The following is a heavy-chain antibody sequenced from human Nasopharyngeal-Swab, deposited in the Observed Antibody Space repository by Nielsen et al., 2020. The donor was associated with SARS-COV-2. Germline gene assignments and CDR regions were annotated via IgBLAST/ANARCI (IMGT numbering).Heavy chain of an antibody. J-gene: IGHJ6*02. Sequence: ASVKVSCKASGYTFTSYAMNWVRQAPGQGLEWMGWINTNTGNPTYAQGFTGRFVFSLDTSVSTAYLQISSLKAEDTAVYYCARDSVTEGAFYGMDVWGQGTTVTVSS. D-gene: IGHD1-26*01. CDR1: GYTFTSYA. V-gene: IGHV7-4-1*02. CDR2: INTNTGNP. CDR3: ARDSVTEGAFYGMDV.